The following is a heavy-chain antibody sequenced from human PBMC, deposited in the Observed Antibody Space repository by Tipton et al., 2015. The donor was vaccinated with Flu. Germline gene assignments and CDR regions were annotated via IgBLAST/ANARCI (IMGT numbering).Heavy chain of an antibody. CDR2: IYYSGST. D-gene: IGHD2-21*01. V-gene: IGHV4-61*01. J-gene: IGHJ6*02. Sequence: TLSLTCTVSGGSVSSGSYYWSWIRQPPGKGLEWIWYIYYSGSTNYNPSLKTRVTISVDTSKNQFSLKLSSVTAADTAVYYCARDQVSPHLAYGMDVWGQGTTVPVSS. CDR1: GGSVSSGSYY. CDR3: ARDQVSPHLAYGMDV.